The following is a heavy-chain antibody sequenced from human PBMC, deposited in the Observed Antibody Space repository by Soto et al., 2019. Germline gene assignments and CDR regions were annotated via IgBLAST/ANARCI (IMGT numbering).Heavy chain of an antibody. V-gene: IGHV3-30*18. Sequence: QVQLVESGGGVVQPGRSLRLSCAASGFTFSSYGMHWVRQAPGKGLEWVAVISYDGSNKYYADSLKGRFTISRDNSKNTLYLQMNSLSAEDTAVYYRAKVLVRAIVVPAVIDYWGQGTLVTVSS. D-gene: IGHD2-2*01. J-gene: IGHJ4*02. CDR3: AKVLVRAIVVPAVIDY. CDR1: GFTFSSYG. CDR2: ISYDGSNK.